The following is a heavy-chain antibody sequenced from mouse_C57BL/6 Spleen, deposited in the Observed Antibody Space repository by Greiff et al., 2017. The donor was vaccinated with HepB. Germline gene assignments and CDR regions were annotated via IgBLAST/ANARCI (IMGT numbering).Heavy chain of an antibody. V-gene: IGHV1-42*01. CDR2: INPSTGGT. D-gene: IGHD3-2*02. CDR1: GYSFTGYY. J-gene: IGHJ4*01. Sequence: VQLQQSGPELVKPGASVKISCKASGYSFTGYYMNWVKQSPEKSLEWIGEINPSTGGTTYNQKFKAKATLTVDKSSSTAYMQLKSLTSEDSAVYYCARISSGDDAMDYWGQGTSVTVSS. CDR3: ARISSGDDAMDY.